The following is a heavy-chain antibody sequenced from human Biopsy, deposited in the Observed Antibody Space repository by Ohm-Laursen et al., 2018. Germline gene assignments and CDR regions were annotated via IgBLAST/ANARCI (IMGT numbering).Heavy chain of an antibody. Sequence: ASVKVSCKASGGTFTNHAVGWVRQAPGQGLEWVGSSIPLFNTANYADKFQGRVTLTADKSMTTAYMELSSLRSEDTAIYYCARFPLGAYDDSGSYRAVEHWYFDLWGRGTLVTVSS. CDR1: GGTFTNHA. J-gene: IGHJ2*01. V-gene: IGHV1-69*06. CDR2: SIPLFNTA. D-gene: IGHD3-22*01. CDR3: ARFPLGAYDDSGSYRAVEHWYFDL.